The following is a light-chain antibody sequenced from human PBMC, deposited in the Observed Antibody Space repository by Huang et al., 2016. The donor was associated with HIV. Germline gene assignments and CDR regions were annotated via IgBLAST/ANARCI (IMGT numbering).Light chain of an antibody. Sequence: DIQMTQSPSSLSASVGDRVTITCRASQSISTLLNWYQQRPGTAPKLLIHAASRLQSGVPSRFSGTGSGTHFTLTISSLQPEDFATYSCQQSSSAPLTVGGGTKVEIK. CDR3: QQSSSAPLT. V-gene: IGKV1-39*01. CDR1: QSISTL. CDR2: AAS. J-gene: IGKJ4*01.